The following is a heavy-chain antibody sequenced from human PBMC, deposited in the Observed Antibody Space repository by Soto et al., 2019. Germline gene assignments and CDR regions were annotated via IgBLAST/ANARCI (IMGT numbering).Heavy chain of an antibody. Sequence: PGGSLRLSCAASGFTFSSYAMSWVRQAPGKGLEWVSAISGSGGSTYYADSVKGRFTISRDNSKNTLYLQMNSLRAEDTAVYYCATRSFSGDTAMVHKSDNYYYYGMDVWGQGTTVTVSS. CDR3: ATRSFSGDTAMVHKSDNYYYYGMDV. V-gene: IGHV3-23*01. J-gene: IGHJ6*02. D-gene: IGHD5-18*01. CDR1: GFTFSSYA. CDR2: ISGSGGST.